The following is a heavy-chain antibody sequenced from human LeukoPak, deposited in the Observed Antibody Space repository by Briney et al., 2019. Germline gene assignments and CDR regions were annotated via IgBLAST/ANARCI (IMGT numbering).Heavy chain of an antibody. CDR3: ARVTDRYYDSSGYYAAPHFDH. CDR2: INHSGST. D-gene: IGHD3-22*01. Sequence: SETLSLTCAVYGGSFSGYYWSWIRQPPGKGLEWIGEINHSGSTNYNPSLKSRVTISVDTSKNQFSLKLSSVTAADTAVYYCARVTDRYYDSSGYYAAPHFDHWGQGTLVTVSS. CDR1: GGSFSGYY. J-gene: IGHJ4*02. V-gene: IGHV4-34*01.